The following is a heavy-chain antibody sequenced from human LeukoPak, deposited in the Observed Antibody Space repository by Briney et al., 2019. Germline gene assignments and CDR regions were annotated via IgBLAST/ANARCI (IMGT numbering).Heavy chain of an antibody. CDR3: ARDRAPPYSSGWYDYFDY. Sequence: GGSLRLSCVASGFSFSSSSMNWVRQAPGKGLEWVSYIGVNGNVDYTDSMKGRFTISRDNSKNTLYLQMNSLRAEDTAVYYCARDRAPPYSSGWYDYFDYWGQGTLVTVSS. CDR2: IGVNGNV. D-gene: IGHD6-19*01. J-gene: IGHJ4*02. CDR1: GFSFSSSS. V-gene: IGHV3-48*01.